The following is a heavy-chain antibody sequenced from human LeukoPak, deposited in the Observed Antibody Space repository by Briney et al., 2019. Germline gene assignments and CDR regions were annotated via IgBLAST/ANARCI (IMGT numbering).Heavy chain of an antibody. CDR3: ARDGEGRTNFDY. CDR2: IKQDGNEK. Sequence: GGSLRLSCAASGFTFTTYWMSWVRQAPGKGLEWVANIKQDGNEKYYVDSVKGRFTISRDNSKNTLYLQMNSLRADDTAVYYCARDGEGRTNFDYWGQGTLITVSS. CDR1: GFTFTTYW. D-gene: IGHD1-14*01. J-gene: IGHJ4*02. V-gene: IGHV3-7*03.